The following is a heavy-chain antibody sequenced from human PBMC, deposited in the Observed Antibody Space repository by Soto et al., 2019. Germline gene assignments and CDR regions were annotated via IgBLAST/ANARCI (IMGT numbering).Heavy chain of an antibody. J-gene: IGHJ6*02. Sequence: GASVKLSCKASGGTFSSYAISWLRQAPGQGLEGMGGIIPIFGTANYAQKFQGRVTITADESTSTAYMELSILRSEDTAVYYCARDPSGGFGEFGNYYYGMDVWGQGTTVTVSS. CDR3: ARDPSGGFGEFGNYYYGMDV. CDR1: GGTFSSYA. D-gene: IGHD3-10*01. V-gene: IGHV1-69*13. CDR2: IIPIFGTA.